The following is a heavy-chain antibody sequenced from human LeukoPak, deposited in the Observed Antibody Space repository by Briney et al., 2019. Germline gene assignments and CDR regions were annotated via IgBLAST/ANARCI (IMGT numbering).Heavy chain of an antibody. CDR2: ISSNNNYI. CDR1: EFTFSSYT. Sequence: GGSLRLSCAASEFTFSSYTVNWVRQAPGKGLEWVSSISSNNNYIYYADSVKGRFTISRDNAKNSLYLQMNSLRAEDTAVYYCAELGITMIGGVWGKGTTVTISS. V-gene: IGHV3-21*01. D-gene: IGHD3-10*02. CDR3: AELGITMIGGV. J-gene: IGHJ6*04.